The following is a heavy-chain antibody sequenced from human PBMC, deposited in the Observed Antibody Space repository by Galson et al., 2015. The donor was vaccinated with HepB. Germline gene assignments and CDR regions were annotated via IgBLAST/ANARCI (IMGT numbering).Heavy chain of an antibody. CDR2: ITSDTRTI. CDR1: GFTFNIYS. Sequence: SLRLSCAASGFTFNIYSMNWVRQAPGKGLEWVSYITSDTRTIKYADSVRGRFTISRDNAKNSLYPQMNSLTDDDTAVYYCARSVAGSFDNWGQGTLVTVSS. D-gene: IGHD6-19*01. J-gene: IGHJ4*02. V-gene: IGHV3-48*02. CDR3: ARSVAGSFDN.